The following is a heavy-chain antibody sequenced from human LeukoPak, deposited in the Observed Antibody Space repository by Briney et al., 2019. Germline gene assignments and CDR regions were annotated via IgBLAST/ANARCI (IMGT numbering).Heavy chain of an antibody. CDR3: AKDHYYDGSGKSDFDY. CDR2: ISGSGGST. Sequence: GGSLRLSCGVSGFTFCSYGVRWVRQAPGKGLEWVSAISGSGGSTYYADSVKGRFTISRDNSKNTLYLQMNSLRAEVTAVYYCAKDHYYDGSGKSDFDYWGQGTLVTVCS. D-gene: IGHD3-22*01. J-gene: IGHJ4*02. V-gene: IGHV3-23*01. CDR1: GFTFCSYG.